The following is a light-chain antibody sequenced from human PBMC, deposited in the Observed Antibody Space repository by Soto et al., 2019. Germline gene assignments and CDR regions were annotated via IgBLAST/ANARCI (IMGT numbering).Light chain of an antibody. CDR3: LLSYSGAWV. V-gene: IGLV7-46*01. Sequence: QAVVTQEPSLTVSPGGTXTXXXXXXXXAVTSGHWPYWFQQKPGQAPRTLIYDISSKHSWTPARFSGSLLGGKAALTLSGAQPEDEAEYYCLLSYSGAWVFGGGTKLTVL. CDR1: XXAVTSGHW. J-gene: IGLJ3*02. CDR2: DIS.